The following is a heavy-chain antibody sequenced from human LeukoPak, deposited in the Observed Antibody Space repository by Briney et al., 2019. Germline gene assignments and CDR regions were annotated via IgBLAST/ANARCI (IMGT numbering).Heavy chain of an antibody. J-gene: IGHJ4*02. Sequence: SETLSLTCTMSGDSTNTYFWSWIRQPPGKGLEWIGYIYYSGSTNYNPSLKSRVTISVDTSKNQFSLKLSSVTAADTAVYYCARGREWEPKVFDYWGQGTLVTVSS. CDR1: GDSTNTYF. D-gene: IGHD1-26*01. CDR2: IYYSGST. CDR3: ARGREWEPKVFDY. V-gene: IGHV4-59*01.